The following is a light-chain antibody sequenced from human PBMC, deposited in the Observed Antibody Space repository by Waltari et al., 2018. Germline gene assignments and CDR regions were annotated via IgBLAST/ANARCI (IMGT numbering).Light chain of an antibody. CDR2: CQN. CDR3: HSRDTSSTRV. J-gene: IGLJ2*01. CDR1: SLRRHY. V-gene: IGLV3-19*01. Sequence: SSELTQDPAVSVALGQPVRCLCQADSLRRHYASGYQQRPGQAPILVLYCQNNRPSGIPDRFSGSISGNTASLTITGAQAEDEADYYCHSRDTSSTRVFGGGTRLTV.